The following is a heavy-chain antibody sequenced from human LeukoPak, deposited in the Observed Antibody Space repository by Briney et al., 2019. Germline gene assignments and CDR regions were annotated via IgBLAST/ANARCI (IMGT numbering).Heavy chain of an antibody. CDR2: MNPNSGNT. CDR1: GYTFTSYD. V-gene: IGHV1-8*01. Sequence: ASVKVSCKASGYTFTSYDINWVRQATGQGLEWMGWMNPNSGNTGYAQKFQGRVTMTRDTSISTAYMELSRLRSDDTAVYYCARGPDYYDSSGYYFHWGQGTLVTVSS. J-gene: IGHJ4*02. CDR3: ARGPDYYDSSGYYFH. D-gene: IGHD3-22*01.